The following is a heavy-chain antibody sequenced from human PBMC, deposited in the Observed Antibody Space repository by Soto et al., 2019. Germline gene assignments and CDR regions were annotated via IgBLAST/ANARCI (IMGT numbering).Heavy chain of an antibody. D-gene: IGHD5-18*01. V-gene: IGHV1-69*12. Sequence: QVQLVQSGAEVKKPGSSVKVSCKASGGTFSSYAISWVRQAPGQGLEWMGGIIPIFGTANCAQKFQGRVTITADESTSTAYMELSSLRSEDTAVYYCAREWGVDRGYSYGYARFHYWGQGTLVTVSS. CDR2: IIPIFGTA. CDR3: AREWGVDRGYSYGYARFHY. CDR1: GGTFSSYA. J-gene: IGHJ4*02.